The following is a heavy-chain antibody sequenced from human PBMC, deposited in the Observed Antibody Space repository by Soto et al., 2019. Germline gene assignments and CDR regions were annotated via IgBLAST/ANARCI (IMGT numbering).Heavy chain of an antibody. Sequence: PGESLKISCKGSGYSFTSYWIGWVRQMPEKGLEWMGIIYPGDSETRYSPSFQGQVTISADKSISTAYLQWSSLKASGTAMYYCARGYYDFWSGYYRVSWFDPWGQGTLVTVSS. CDR2: IYPGDSET. V-gene: IGHV5-51*01. CDR3: ARGYYDFWSGYYRVSWFDP. J-gene: IGHJ5*02. CDR1: GYSFTSYW. D-gene: IGHD3-3*01.